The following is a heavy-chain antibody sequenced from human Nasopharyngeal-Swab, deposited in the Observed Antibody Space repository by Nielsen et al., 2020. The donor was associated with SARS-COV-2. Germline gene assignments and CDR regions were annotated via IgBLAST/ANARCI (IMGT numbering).Heavy chain of an antibody. D-gene: IGHD1-26*01. CDR3: ASISGSYLFDY. CDR1: GGTLNGFH. Sequence: SETLSLTCVVFGGTLNGFHWKWIRQTPGKGLEWIGEINDRGSGNYNPSLRGRVTISAGTSNIQFSLKLNSVTAADTAVYYCASISGSYLFDYWGQGTLVTVSS. V-gene: IGHV4-34*08. J-gene: IGHJ4*02. CDR2: INDRGSG.